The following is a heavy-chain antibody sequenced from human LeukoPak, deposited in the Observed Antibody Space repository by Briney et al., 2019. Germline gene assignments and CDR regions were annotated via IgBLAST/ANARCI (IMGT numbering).Heavy chain of an antibody. J-gene: IGHJ4*02. Sequence: ASVKVSCKASGYTFTSYGISWVRQAPGQGLEWMGWISAYNGNTNFAQKLQGRVTMTTDTSTSTAYMELRSLRSDDTAVYYCARDRRRSAFGVVRNDYWGQGTLVTVSS. V-gene: IGHV1-18*01. CDR2: ISAYNGNT. D-gene: IGHD3-3*01. CDR1: GYTFTSYG. CDR3: ARDRRRSAFGVVRNDY.